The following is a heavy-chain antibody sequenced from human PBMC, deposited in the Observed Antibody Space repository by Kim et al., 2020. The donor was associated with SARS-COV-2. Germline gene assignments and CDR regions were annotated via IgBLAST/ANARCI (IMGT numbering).Heavy chain of an antibody. Sequence: ASVKVSCKASGYTFTTFGLSWVRQAPGQGLEWMGWISAYNGNTNYPQKFQGRVTMTTDTSTSTAYMELRSLTSDDTAVYYCARDLIAARPNWFDPWGQGTLVTVSS. CDR1: GYTFTTFG. V-gene: IGHV1-18*04. J-gene: IGHJ5*02. D-gene: IGHD6-6*01. CDR2: ISAYNGNT. CDR3: ARDLIAARPNWFDP.